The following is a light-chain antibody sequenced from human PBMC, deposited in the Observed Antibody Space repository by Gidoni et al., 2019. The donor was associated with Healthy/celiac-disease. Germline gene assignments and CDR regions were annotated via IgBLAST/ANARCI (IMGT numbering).Light chain of an antibody. CDR1: TLGDKY. CDR3: QAWDSSTEEV. V-gene: IGLV3-1*01. J-gene: IGLJ2*01. Sequence: SYELTQPPSVSVSPGQTASITCSGDTLGDKYACWYQQKPGQSPVLVIYQDSKRTSGIPERFSGSNSGNTATLTISGTQAMDEADYYCQAWDSSTEEVFGGGTKLTVL. CDR2: QDS.